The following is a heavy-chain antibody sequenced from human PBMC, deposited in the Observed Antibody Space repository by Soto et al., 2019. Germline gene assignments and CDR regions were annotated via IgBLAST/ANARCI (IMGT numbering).Heavy chain of an antibody. J-gene: IGHJ4*02. D-gene: IGHD4-17*01. V-gene: IGHV3-30-3*01. CDR2: ISYDGSNK. Sequence: QVQLVESGGGGVQPGRSLRLSCAASGFTFSSYAMHWVRQAPGKGLEGVAVISYDGSNKDYADSVKGRFTISRDNPKNTLYLHMNSLRVEDTAVYYCARDRWGTVTTPFEYWGQGTLVTVSS. CDR3: ARDRWGTVTTPFEY. CDR1: GFTFSSYA.